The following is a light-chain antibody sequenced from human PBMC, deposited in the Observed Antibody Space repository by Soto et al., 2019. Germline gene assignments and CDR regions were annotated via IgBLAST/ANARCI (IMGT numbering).Light chain of an antibody. V-gene: IGKV1-5*03. CDR2: KAS. Sequence: DIQMTKSPSTLSASVGDRVTITCRASQNIRSWLAWYQQKPGKAPRLLIYKASSLESGVPSRFSGSGSGTEFTLTISSLQPDDSATYYCQQYDSSSTFGGGTKVDIK. CDR3: QQYDSSST. J-gene: IGKJ4*02. CDR1: QNIRSW.